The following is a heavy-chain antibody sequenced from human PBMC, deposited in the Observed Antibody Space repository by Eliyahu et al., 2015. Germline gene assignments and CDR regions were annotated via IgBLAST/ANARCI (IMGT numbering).Heavy chain of an antibody. J-gene: IGHJ3*02. V-gene: IGHV3-53*01. CDR1: GFXVSSNY. Sequence: EVQLVESGGGXIQPGGSLRLSCXXXGFXVSSNYMSWVRQAPGKGLEWVSVIYSGGSTYYADSVKGRFTISRDNSKNTLYLQMNSLRAEDTAVYYCAREHVWDAFDIWGQGTMVTVSS. D-gene: IGHD2-8*01. CDR2: IYSGGST. CDR3: AREHVWDAFDI.